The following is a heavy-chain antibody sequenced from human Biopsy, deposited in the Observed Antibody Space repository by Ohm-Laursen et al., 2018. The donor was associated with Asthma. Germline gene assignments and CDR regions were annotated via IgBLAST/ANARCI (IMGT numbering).Heavy chain of an antibody. J-gene: IGHJ6*02. CDR1: GGTFSNFA. D-gene: IGHD6-19*01. CDR2: IMTVFGTT. CDR3: ARCQVGYSSGWSLLLKKIYYSGMDV. V-gene: IGHV1-69*13. Sequence: SVKVSCKVPGGTFSNFAISWVRQAPGQGLEWMGGIMTVFGTTNYAKKFQGRVTITADESTSTAYMEVTSLRSEDTAIYYCARCQVGYSSGWSLLLKKIYYSGMDVWGQGTAVTVSS.